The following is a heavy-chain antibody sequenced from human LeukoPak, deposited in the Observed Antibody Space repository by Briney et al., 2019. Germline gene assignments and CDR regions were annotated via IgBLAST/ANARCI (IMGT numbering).Heavy chain of an antibody. D-gene: IGHD3-16*01. CDR1: GGSFSGYY. CDR2: INHSGST. CDR3: ARVVSSYGFHDAFDI. V-gene: IGHV4-34*01. Sequence: SETLSLTCAVYGGSFSGYYWSWIRQPPGKGLEWIGEINHSGSTNYNPSLKSRVTISVDTSKNQFSLKLSSVTAADTAVYYCARVVSSYGFHDAFDIWGQGTMVTVSS. J-gene: IGHJ3*02.